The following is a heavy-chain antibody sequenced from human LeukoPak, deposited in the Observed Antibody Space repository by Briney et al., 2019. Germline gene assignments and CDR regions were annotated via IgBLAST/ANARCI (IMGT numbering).Heavy chain of an antibody. Sequence: PSETLSLTCTVSGGSISSYYWSWIRQPAGKGLEWIGRIYTSGSTNYNPSLKSRVTMSVDTSKNQFSLKLSSVTAADTAVYYCARGTSYYDFWSGYHTLGLDYWGQGTLVTVSS. CDR3: ARGTSYYDFWSGYHTLGLDY. CDR1: GGSISSYY. D-gene: IGHD3-3*01. CDR2: IYTSGST. J-gene: IGHJ4*02. V-gene: IGHV4-4*07.